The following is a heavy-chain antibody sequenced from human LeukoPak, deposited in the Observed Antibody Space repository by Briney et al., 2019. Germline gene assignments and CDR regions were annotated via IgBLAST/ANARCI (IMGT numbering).Heavy chain of an antibody. CDR3: AKDKSAMVRGVGDAFDI. Sequence: QPGGSLRLSCAASGFTFDDYAMLWVRQVPGKGLEWVSLISNNGGSTYYADSVKGRFTISRDNSKNSLYLQMNSLRAEDSALYYCAKDKSAMVRGVGDAFDIWGQGTMVTVSS. J-gene: IGHJ3*02. CDR2: ISNNGGST. D-gene: IGHD3-10*01. V-gene: IGHV3-43D*03. CDR1: GFTFDDYA.